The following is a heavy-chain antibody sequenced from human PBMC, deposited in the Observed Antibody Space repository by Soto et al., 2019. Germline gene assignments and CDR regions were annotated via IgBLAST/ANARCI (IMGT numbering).Heavy chain of an antibody. Sequence: QVQLVESGGGVVQPGRSLRLSCAASGFTFSHYAMHWVRQAPGKGLEWVALMSYDGSNEYYADSVKGRFTISRDNSKNTLYLQMNSLRAEDTALYYCAKDGSHNFDYWGQGTLVPVSS. D-gene: IGHD1-26*01. CDR3: AKDGSHNFDY. J-gene: IGHJ4*02. V-gene: IGHV3-30*18. CDR1: GFTFSHYA. CDR2: MSYDGSNE.